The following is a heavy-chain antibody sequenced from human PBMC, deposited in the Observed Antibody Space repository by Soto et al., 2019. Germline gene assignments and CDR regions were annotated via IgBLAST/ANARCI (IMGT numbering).Heavy chain of an antibody. V-gene: IGHV3-74*01. J-gene: IGHJ4*02. CDR2: IDSDGSST. CDR1: GFTFSSFW. CDR3: VRDHALTADLFDY. Sequence: DVQLVESGGGLVRPGGSLRLSCAASGFTFSSFWMHWVRQAPGKGLVWVSRIDSDGSSTNYADSVKGRFTISRDNAKNTMYLQMNRLRAEDTAVYYCVRDHALTADLFDYWGQGTPVTVSS.